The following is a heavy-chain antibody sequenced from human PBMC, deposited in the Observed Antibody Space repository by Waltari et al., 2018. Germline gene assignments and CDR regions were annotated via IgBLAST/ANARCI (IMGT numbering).Heavy chain of an antibody. CDR2: IYHSGST. CDR3: ARDFLGSGGRSSAFDI. V-gene: IGHV4-4*02. D-gene: IGHD2-15*01. CDR1: GGSISSSNW. Sequence: QVQLQESGPGLVKPSGTLSLTCAVSGGSISSSNWCSWVRQPTVKGLEWIGEIYHSGSTNYNPSLKSRVTISVDKSKNQFSLKLSSVTAADTAVYYCARDFLGSGGRSSAFDIWGQGTMVTVSS. J-gene: IGHJ3*02.